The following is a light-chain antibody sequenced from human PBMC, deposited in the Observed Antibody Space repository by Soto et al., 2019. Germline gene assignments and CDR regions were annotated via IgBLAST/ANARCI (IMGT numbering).Light chain of an antibody. CDR2: GAS. CDR3: QKLGRGMVI. Sequence: EIVLTQSPGTLSLSPGERATLSCRASQSVSSSYLAWYQQKPGQAPRLLIYGASSRATGIPDRFSGSGSGTNFTLTISRLEPEDFAVYYCQKLGRGMVIFGPGTKGNIK. J-gene: IGKJ3*01. V-gene: IGKV3-20*01. CDR1: QSVSSSY.